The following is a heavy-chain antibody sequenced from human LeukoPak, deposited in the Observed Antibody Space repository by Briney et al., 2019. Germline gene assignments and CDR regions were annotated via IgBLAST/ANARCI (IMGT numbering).Heavy chain of an antibody. V-gene: IGHV4-38-2*02. J-gene: IGHJ4*02. Sequence: SGTLSLTCTVSGDSISSGYYWGWIRQPPGEGLQWIANVYHRGNNYYNPSLWSRVTISVDTSKNRFSLKLSSVTAADTAVYYCARDSKRAFDYWGQGTLVTVSS. CDR1: GDSISSGYY. CDR3: ARDSKRAFDY. CDR2: VYHRGNN.